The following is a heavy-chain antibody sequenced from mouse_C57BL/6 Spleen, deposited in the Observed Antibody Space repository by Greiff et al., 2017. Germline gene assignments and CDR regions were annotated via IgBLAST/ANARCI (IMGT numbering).Heavy chain of an antibody. CDR2: ISSGGSYT. V-gene: IGHV5-6*01. Sequence: EVKLMESGGDLVKPGGSLKLSCAASGFTFSSYGMSWVRQTPDKRLEWVATISSGGSYTYYPDSVKGRFTISRDNAKNTLYLQMSSLKSEDTAMYYCARHESNQRYVDVWGTGTTVTVSS. CDR1: GFTFSSYG. D-gene: IGHD2-5*01. CDR3: ARHESNQRYVDV. J-gene: IGHJ1*03.